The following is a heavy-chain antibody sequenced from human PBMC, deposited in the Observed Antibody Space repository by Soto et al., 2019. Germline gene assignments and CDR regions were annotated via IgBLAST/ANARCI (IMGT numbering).Heavy chain of an antibody. J-gene: IGHJ6*02. V-gene: IGHV3-23*01. D-gene: IGHD6-13*01. CDR2: ISGSGGST. CDR3: AKGVTTLNPYSSSWHLRRPYYCGMDV. CDR1: GFTFSSYA. Sequence: LRLSCAASGFTFSSYAMSWVRQAPGKGLEWVSAISGSGGSTYYADSVKGRFTISRDNSKNTLYLQMNSLRAEDTAVYYCAKGVTTLNPYSSSWHLRRPYYCGMDVWGQGTTVTVSS.